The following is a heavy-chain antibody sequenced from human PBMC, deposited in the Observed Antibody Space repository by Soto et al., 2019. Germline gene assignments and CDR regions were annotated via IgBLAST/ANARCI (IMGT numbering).Heavy chain of an antibody. Sequence: QVQLVQSGAEVKKPGASVKVSCKASGYTFTNYGISWVRQAPGQGLEWMGWINTYNSNTNYAQIVQGRVTMTTDTSTSTAYMELRSLRSDDTAVYYCARVAARPYYYYAMDVWGQGTTVTVSS. J-gene: IGHJ6*02. CDR3: ARVAARPYYYYAMDV. D-gene: IGHD6-6*01. V-gene: IGHV1-18*01. CDR2: INTYNSNT. CDR1: GYTFTNYG.